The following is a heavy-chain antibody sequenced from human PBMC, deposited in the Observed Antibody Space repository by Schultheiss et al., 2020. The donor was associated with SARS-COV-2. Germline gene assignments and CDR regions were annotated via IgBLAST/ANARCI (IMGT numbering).Heavy chain of an antibody. Sequence: GGSLRLSCAVSGGSISSSNWWSWVRQAPGKGLEWVAVIWYDGSNKYYADSVKGRFTISRDNSKNTLYLQMNSLRAEDTAVYYCARDQREYYYYGMDVWGQGTTVTVSS. CDR3: ARDQREYYYYGMDV. CDR1: GGSISSSNW. J-gene: IGHJ6*02. V-gene: IGHV3-33*08. CDR2: IWYDGSNK. D-gene: IGHD1-26*01.